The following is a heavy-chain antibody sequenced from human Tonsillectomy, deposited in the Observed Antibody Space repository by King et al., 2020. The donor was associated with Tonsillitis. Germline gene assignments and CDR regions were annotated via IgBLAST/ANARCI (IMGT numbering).Heavy chain of an antibody. CDR3: AKDRIGRWGY. CDR1: GFTFNTYA. CDR2: ISGSGNNT. Sequence: VQLVESGGGLVQPGGSLRLSCAASGFTFNTYAMSWVRQAPGKGLEWGSAISGSGNNTYYTDSVKGRFTISRDNSKNTLYLQMNSLRAEDTAVYYCAKDRIGRWGYWGQGTLVTVSS. D-gene: IGHD4-23*01. V-gene: IGHV3-23*04. J-gene: IGHJ4*02.